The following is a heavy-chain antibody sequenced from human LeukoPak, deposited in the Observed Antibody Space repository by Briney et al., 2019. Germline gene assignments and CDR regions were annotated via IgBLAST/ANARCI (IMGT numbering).Heavy chain of an antibody. D-gene: IGHD4-23*01. CDR3: APTRAAGRGGFDP. Sequence: SPSETLSLTCTVSGGSISSYYLSWIRQPAGKGLGWIGRIYSRVTTYNPSLRSRVTMSAHTSRNHVSLTLNSVTAADTAVYYCAPTRAAGRGGFDPWGQGTLVTVSS. V-gene: IGHV4-4*07. CDR2: IYSRVT. J-gene: IGHJ5*02. CDR1: GGSISSYY.